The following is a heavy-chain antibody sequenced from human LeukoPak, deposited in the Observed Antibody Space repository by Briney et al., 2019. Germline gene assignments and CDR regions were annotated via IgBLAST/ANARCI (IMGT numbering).Heavy chain of an antibody. J-gene: IGHJ4*02. Sequence: GGSLRLSCAASGFTFSSYAMSWVRQAPGKGLEWVSAISGSGGSTYYADSVKGRFTISRDNSKNTLYLQMNGLRAEDTAVYYCAKAIAAAEVTFDYWGQGTLVTVSS. CDR3: AKAIAAAEVTFDY. CDR1: GFTFSSYA. V-gene: IGHV3-23*01. D-gene: IGHD6-13*01. CDR2: ISGSGGST.